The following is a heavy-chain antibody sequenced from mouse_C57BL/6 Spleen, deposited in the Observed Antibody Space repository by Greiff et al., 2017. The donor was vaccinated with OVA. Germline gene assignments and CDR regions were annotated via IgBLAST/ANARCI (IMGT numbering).Heavy chain of an antibody. CDR1: GYSFTDYN. D-gene: IGHD1-1*01. CDR2: INPNYGTT. CDR3: ARALITTVEGDFDY. J-gene: IGHJ2*01. Sequence: EVQLVESGPELVKPGASVKISCKASGYSFTDYNMNWVKQSNGKSLEWIGVINPNYGTTSYNQKFKGKATLTVDQSSSTAYMQLNSLTSEDSAVYYCARALITTVEGDFDYWGQGTTLTVSS. V-gene: IGHV1-39*01.